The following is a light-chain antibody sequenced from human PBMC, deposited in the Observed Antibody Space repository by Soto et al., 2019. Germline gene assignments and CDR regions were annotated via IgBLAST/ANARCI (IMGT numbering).Light chain of an antibody. J-gene: IGLJ2*01. V-gene: IGLV4-69*01. CDR3: QTWGTGIVV. Sequence: QLVLTQSPSASASLGASVKLTCTLNSGHSNYAIAWHQQRPEKGPRYLIKLNSDGSHTKGGGIPDRFSGSSSGAERYLTISSLQSEDEADYYCQTWGTGIVVFGGGTKVTVL. CDR2: LNSDGSH. CDR1: SGHSNYA.